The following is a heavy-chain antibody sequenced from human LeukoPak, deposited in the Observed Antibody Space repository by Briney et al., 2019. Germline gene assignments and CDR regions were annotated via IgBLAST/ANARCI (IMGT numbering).Heavy chain of an antibody. CDR3: AKDPPWPTYSSG. D-gene: IGHD6-19*01. CDR2: ISGSGGST. CDR1: VVTFSSYA. Sequence: GGSLRLSCAASVVTFSSYAMSWVRQAPGKGLEWVSAISGSGGSTYYADSVKGRFTISRDNSKNTLYLQMNSLRAEDSAVYYCAKDPPWPTYSSGWGQGTLVTVPS. V-gene: IGHV3-23*01. J-gene: IGHJ4*02.